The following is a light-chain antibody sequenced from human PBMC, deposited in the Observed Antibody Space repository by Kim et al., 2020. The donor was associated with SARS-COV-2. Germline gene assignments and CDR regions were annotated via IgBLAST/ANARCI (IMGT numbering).Light chain of an antibody. J-gene: IGLJ2*01. CDR3: QAWDSRHVV. CDR1: KLGEKY. CDR2: QDS. Sequence: SVSPGQTASITCSGDKLGEKYACWYQQKPGQSPVVVIYQDSKRPSGVPERFSGSNSGDTATLTISGTQAMDEADYYCQAWDSRHVVFGGGTQLTVL. V-gene: IGLV3-1*01.